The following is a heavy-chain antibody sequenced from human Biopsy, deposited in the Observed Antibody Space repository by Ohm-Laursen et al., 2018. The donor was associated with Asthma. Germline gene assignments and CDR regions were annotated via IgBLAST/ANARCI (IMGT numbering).Heavy chain of an antibody. CDR1: GFSFSFYG. Sequence: SLRLSCSASGFSFSFYGMHWVRQTPGKGLEWVAVISFDGTNKYYADSVKGRVTISRDNSKNTLSLQMNSLRAEDTAVYYCARAYGGSFFSGSFDIWGQGTMVTVSS. CDR3: ARAYGGSFFSGSFDI. CDR2: ISFDGTNK. J-gene: IGHJ3*02. V-gene: IGHV3-30*03. D-gene: IGHD4-23*01.